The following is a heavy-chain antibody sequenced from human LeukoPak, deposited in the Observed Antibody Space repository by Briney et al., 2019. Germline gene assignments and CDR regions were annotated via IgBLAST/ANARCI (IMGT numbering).Heavy chain of an antibody. V-gene: IGHV5-10-1*01. J-gene: IGHJ4*02. D-gene: IGHD1-26*01. Sequence: GESLKISCNGSGYSFTSNWISWVRQMPGKGLEWMGRIDPSDSHINYSPSFQGHVTISVDKSISTAYLQWSSLRASDTAMYYCARQGRGSYRRDFDYWGQGTLVTFSS. CDR2: IDPSDSHI. CDR1: GYSFTSNW. CDR3: ARQGRGSYRRDFDY.